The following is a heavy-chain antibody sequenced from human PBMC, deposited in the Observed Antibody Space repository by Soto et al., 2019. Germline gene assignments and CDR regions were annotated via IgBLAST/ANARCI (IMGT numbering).Heavy chain of an antibody. D-gene: IGHD6-19*01. J-gene: IGHJ6*02. CDR1: GGSISSSSYY. V-gene: IGHV4-39*01. Sequence: LSLTCTVSGGSISSSSYYWGWIRQPPGKGLEWIGYIYYSGSPYYNPSLKSRVTISVDTSKNQFSLKLSSVTAADTAVYYCAVPAASVAGASGSYYYYGMDVWGQGTTVTVSS. CDR3: AVPAASVAGASGSYYYYGMDV. CDR2: IYYSGSP.